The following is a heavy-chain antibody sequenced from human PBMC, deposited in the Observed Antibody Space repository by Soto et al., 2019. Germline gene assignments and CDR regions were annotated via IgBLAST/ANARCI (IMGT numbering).Heavy chain of an antibody. Sequence: QITLKESGPTLVKPTQTFTLTCTYSGFSLSTTGVGVGWIRQPPGKALEWLAIVFWDDDKRYSLSLKNRLTITQDTSKNQVVFTMTNMDPADTATYYCARSLASWVNVFDFWGQGTLVTVSS. CDR1: GFSLSTTGVG. CDR3: ARSLASWVNVFDF. V-gene: IGHV2-5*02. J-gene: IGHJ3*01. CDR2: VFWDDDK.